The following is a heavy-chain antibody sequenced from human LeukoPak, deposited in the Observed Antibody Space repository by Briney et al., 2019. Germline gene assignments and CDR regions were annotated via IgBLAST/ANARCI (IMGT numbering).Heavy chain of an antibody. CDR3: ARELDGYNNPFDY. D-gene: IGHD5-24*01. CDR1: GFTFSSYG. J-gene: IGHJ4*02. Sequence: GGSLGLSCAASGFTFSSYGMHWVRQAPGKGLEWVAVIWYDGSNKYYADFVKGRFTISRDNSKNTLYLQMNSLRAEDTAVYYCARELDGYNNPFDYWGQGTLVTVSS. V-gene: IGHV3-33*01. CDR2: IWYDGSNK.